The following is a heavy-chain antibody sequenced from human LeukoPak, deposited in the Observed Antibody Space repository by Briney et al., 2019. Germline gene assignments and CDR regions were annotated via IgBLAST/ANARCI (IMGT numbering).Heavy chain of an antibody. CDR2: ISGSGGST. CDR3: AKDREYSYGPAYFDY. CDR1: GFTFSSYA. Sequence: GGSLRLSCAASGFTFSSYAMSWVRQAPGKGLEWVSAISGSGGSTYYADSVKGRFTISRDNSKNTLYLQMSSLRAEDTAVYYCAKDREYSYGPAYFDYWGQGTLVTVSS. J-gene: IGHJ4*02. D-gene: IGHD5-18*01. V-gene: IGHV3-23*01.